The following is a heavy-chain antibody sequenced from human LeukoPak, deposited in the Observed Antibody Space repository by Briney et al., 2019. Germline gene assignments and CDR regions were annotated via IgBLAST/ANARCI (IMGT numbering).Heavy chain of an antibody. J-gene: IGHJ4*02. CDR1: GFTFSDHY. D-gene: IGHD4-11*01. CDR3: TSALLKYSASLRY. Sequence: GSLRLSCAASGFTFSDHYMDWVRQAPGKGLEWVGRIGNKANRDTTEYAASVKGRFTISRDDSKNLLHLQMNSLKTEDTAVYYCTSALLKYSASLRYWGQGALVTVSS. V-gene: IGHV3-72*01. CDR2: IGNKANRDTT.